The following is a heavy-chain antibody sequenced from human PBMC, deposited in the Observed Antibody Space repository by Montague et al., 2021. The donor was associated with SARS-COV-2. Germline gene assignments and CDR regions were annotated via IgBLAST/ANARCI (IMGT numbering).Heavy chain of an antibody. D-gene: IGHD2-21*02. CDR1: GGSFSSYY. CDR3: ARLAYCGADCFSGGGSFFDT. V-gene: IGHV4-34*01. J-gene: IGHJ4*02. CDR2: INHSGSS. Sequence: SETLSLTCAVSGGSFSSYYWSWIRQPPGKGLEWIAEINHSGSSNYDPSLKSRATMSVDTSKNQFSLKLNSVAVADTAVYYCARLAYCGADCFSGGGSFFDTWGEGALGTVSS.